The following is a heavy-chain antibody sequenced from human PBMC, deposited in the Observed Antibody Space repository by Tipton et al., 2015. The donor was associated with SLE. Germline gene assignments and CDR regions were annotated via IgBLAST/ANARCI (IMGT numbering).Heavy chain of an antibody. Sequence: TLSLTCFVSGDSITSDIYYWGWIRQPPGKGLEWIGSFYDSGTTHYNPSLKSRVTMSVDTSKTQFSLKLGSLTAADTAVYYCARVVTVGAAHYYDIDVWGQGTRVTVSS. CDR2: FYDSGTT. CDR3: ARVVTVGAAHYYDIDV. D-gene: IGHD2-21*02. J-gene: IGHJ6*02. CDR1: GDSITSDIYY. V-gene: IGHV4-39*07.